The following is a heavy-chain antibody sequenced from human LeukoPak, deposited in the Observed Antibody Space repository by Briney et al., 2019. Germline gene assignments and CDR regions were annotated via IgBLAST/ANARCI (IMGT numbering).Heavy chain of an antibody. CDR2: IYSGGST. Sequence: GGSLRLSCAASGFTVSSNYMSWVRQAPGKGLEWVSVIYSGGSTYYADSVKGGFTVSRDNSKNTLYLQMNSLRAEDTAVYYCARYVGGGNSGGFDYWGQGTLVIVSS. CDR1: GFTVSSNY. D-gene: IGHD4-23*01. CDR3: ARYVGGGNSGGFDY. J-gene: IGHJ4*02. V-gene: IGHV3-66*01.